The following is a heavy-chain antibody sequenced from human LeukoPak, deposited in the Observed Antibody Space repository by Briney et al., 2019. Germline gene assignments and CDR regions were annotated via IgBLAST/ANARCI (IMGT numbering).Heavy chain of an antibody. CDR2: INSDGSST. J-gene: IGHJ4*02. CDR3: AGDIAVAGNHFDY. Sequence: GGSLRLSCAASGFTVSSNYMSWVRQAPGKGLVWVSRINSDGSSTNYADSVKGRFTISRDNAKNTLYLQMNSLRAEDTAMYYCAGDIAVAGNHFDYWGQGTLVTVSS. V-gene: IGHV3-74*01. CDR1: GFTVSSNY. D-gene: IGHD6-19*01.